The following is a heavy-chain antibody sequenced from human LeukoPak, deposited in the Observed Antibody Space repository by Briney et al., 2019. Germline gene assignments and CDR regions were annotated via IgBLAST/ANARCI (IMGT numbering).Heavy chain of an antibody. CDR2: INPNSGGT. CDR1: GYTFTGYY. D-gene: IGHD2-8*01. J-gene: IGHJ3*02. CDR3: ARYCTNGVCYMRAFDI. Sequence: ASVKVSCKASGYTFTGYYMHWVRQAPGQGLEWMGWINPNSGGTNYAQKFQGRVTMTRDTSISTAYMELSRLRSDDTAVYYCARYCTNGVCYMRAFDIWGQGTMVTVSS. V-gene: IGHV1-2*02.